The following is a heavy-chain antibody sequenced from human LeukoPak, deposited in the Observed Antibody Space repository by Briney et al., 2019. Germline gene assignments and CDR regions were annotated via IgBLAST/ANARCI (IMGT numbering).Heavy chain of an antibody. D-gene: IGHD2-2*01. CDR2: ISGSGGST. J-gene: IGHJ3*02. V-gene: IGHV3-23*01. CDR1: GFTFSSYA. Sequence: GGPLRLSCAASGFTFSSYAMSWVRQAPGKGLEWASAISGSGGSTYYADSVKGRFTISRDNSKKTLYLQLNSLRAEDTAVYYCTRDQRKYCSRTTCFVFDIWGQGTVVSVSS. CDR3: TRDQRKYCSRTTCFVFDI.